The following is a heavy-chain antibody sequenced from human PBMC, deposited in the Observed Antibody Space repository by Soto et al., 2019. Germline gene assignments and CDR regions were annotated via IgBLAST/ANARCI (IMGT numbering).Heavy chain of an antibody. J-gene: IGHJ4*02. Sequence: QLQLQESGPGMVKPSETLSLTCTVSGGSVSSSSYYWGWVRQPPGKGLEWIGSVYYSGSTSYNPSLVSRVTMSVDKSKDQFSLKLMSLSAADTAVYYCGRLEGLATISYYFDYWGQGALVTVSS. CDR1: GGSVSSSSYY. V-gene: IGHV4-39*01. CDR3: GRLEGLATISYYFDY. CDR2: VYYSGST. D-gene: IGHD3-9*01.